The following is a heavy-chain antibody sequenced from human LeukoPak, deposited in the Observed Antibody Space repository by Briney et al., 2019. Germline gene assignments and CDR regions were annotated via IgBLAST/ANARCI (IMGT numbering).Heavy chain of an antibody. V-gene: IGHV3-23*01. CDR2: ISVSVGST. Sequence: VGSLRLSCAASGFTFSSYAMSWVRQSPGKGLEWVSEISVSVGSTYYADSVKGRFTISRDNSKSTLYLQMNSLRAEDTAVYYCAKEHPDSSGWYAQDYWGQGTLVTVSS. CDR1: GFTFSSYA. D-gene: IGHD6-19*01. CDR3: AKEHPDSSGWYAQDY. J-gene: IGHJ4*02.